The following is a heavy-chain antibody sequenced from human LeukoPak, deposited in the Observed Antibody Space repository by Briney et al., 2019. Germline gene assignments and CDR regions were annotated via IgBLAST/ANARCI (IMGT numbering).Heavy chain of an antibody. CDR3: ARDSTWLLDY. V-gene: IGHV3-7*03. CDR2: IKEDGSVK. J-gene: IGHJ4*02. CDR1: GFTFSSHW. D-gene: IGHD6-19*01. Sequence: GGSLRLSCTASGFTFSSHWMTWVRQPPGKGLEWVANIKEDGSVKYYVDSVKGRFTISGDNIKNVLYLQMNSLRADDTAVYFCARDSTWLLDYWGQGTLITVSS.